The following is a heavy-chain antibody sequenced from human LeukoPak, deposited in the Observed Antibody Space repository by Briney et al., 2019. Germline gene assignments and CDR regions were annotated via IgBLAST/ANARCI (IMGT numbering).Heavy chain of an antibody. CDR3: ATDPRTDRCSSTSCYGGY. J-gene: IGHJ4*02. CDR1: GYTLTELS. V-gene: IGHV1-24*01. Sequence: ASVKVSCKVSGYTLTELSTHWVRQAPGKGLEWMGGFDPEDGETIYAQKFQGRVTMTEDTSTDTAYMELSSLRSEDTAVYYCATDPRTDRCSSTSCYGGYWGQGTLVTVSS. D-gene: IGHD2-2*01. CDR2: FDPEDGET.